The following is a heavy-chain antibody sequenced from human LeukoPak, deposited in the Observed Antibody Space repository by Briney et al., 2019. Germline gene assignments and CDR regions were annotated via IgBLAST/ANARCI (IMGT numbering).Heavy chain of an antibody. Sequence: GGSLRLSCAGSGFLFTDDWMSWVRQAPGKGLEWVAVIWYDGSNKFYADSVKGRFTISRDNFKNTVFLQMSSLRDEDTAMYYCVRDPYEAYWGQGTLVTVSS. CDR1: GFLFTDDW. J-gene: IGHJ4*02. CDR3: VRDPYEAY. CDR2: IWYDGSNK. D-gene: IGHD5-12*01. V-gene: IGHV3-33*08.